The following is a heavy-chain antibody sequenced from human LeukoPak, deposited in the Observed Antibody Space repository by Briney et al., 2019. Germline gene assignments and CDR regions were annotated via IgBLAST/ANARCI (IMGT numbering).Heavy chain of an antibody. J-gene: IGHJ4*02. CDR2: ISYDGSNK. CDR1: GFTSSSYA. V-gene: IGHV3-30-3*01. CDR3: ARDEQGRWLQLFDY. D-gene: IGHD5-24*01. Sequence: GGSLRLSCAASGFTSSSYAMHWVRQAPGKGLEWVAVISYDGSNKYYADSVKGRFTISRDNSKNTLYLQMNSLRAEDTAVYYCARDEQGRWLQLFDYWGQGTLVTVSS.